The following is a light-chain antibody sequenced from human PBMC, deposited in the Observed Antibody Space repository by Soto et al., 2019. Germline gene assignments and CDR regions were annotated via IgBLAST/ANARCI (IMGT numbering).Light chain of an antibody. CDR2: YDS. Sequence: SYELTQPPSVSVAPGQTARMTCGGNNIGSKNVHWYQRKPGQAPVLVIYYDSDRPSGIPERFSGSNSGNTATLTISRVEAGDEADYYCPVWDSSSDLVVFGGGTKLTVL. V-gene: IGLV3-21*04. CDR3: PVWDSSSDLVV. J-gene: IGLJ2*01. CDR1: NIGSKN.